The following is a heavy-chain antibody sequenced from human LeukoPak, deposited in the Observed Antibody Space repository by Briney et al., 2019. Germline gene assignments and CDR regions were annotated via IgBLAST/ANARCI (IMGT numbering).Heavy chain of an antibody. V-gene: IGHV3-23*01. CDR3: ARSYYDSSGYYPALGN. CDR2: ISGSGSST. D-gene: IGHD3-22*01. J-gene: IGHJ4*02. CDR1: GFTFSSYA. Sequence: GGSPRLSCAASGFTFSSYAMCWVRQAPGKGLEWVLSISGSGSSTYYADSVKDHFTISRDNSKSTLFLQMSSLRAEDTAVYYCARSYYDSSGYYPALGNWGQGTLVTVSS.